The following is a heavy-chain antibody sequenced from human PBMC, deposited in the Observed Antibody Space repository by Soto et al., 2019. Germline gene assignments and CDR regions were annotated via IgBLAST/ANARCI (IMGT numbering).Heavy chain of an antibody. Sequence: PGGSLRLSCAASGFTFSGYAMSWVRQAPGKGLEWVSAISGSGGSTYYADSVKGRFTISRDNSKNTLYLQMNSLRAEDTAVYYCAKDGYYYDSSGYDFQHWGQGTLVTVSS. CDR2: ISGSGGST. V-gene: IGHV3-23*01. D-gene: IGHD3-22*01. CDR1: GFTFSGYA. J-gene: IGHJ1*01. CDR3: AKDGYYYDSSGYDFQH.